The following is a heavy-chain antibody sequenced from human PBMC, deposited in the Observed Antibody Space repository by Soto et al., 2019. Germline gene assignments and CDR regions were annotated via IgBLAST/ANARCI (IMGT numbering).Heavy chain of an antibody. J-gene: IGHJ6*02. CDR2: IWYDGSNK. D-gene: IGHD2-2*01. CDR3: AREPVGYCSSTSCYEGYYYGMDV. V-gene: IGHV3-33*01. CDR1: GFTFSSYG. Sequence: GGSLRLSCAASGFTFSSYGMHWVRQAPGKGLEWVAVIWYDGSNKYYADSVKGRFTISRDNSKNTLYLQMNSLRAEDTAVYYCAREPVGYCSSTSCYEGYYYGMDVWGQGTTVTVSS.